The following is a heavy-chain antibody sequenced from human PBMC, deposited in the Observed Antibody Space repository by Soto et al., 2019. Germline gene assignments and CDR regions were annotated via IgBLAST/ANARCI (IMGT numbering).Heavy chain of an antibody. V-gene: IGHV3-30*18. CDR1: GFTFSSYG. D-gene: IGHD6-13*01. CDR3: ENGGQQLVRWPSVY. J-gene: IGHJ4*02. CDR2: ISYDENNK. Sequence: QVQLVESGGGVVQPGRSLRLSCAASGFTFSSYGMHWVRQAPGKGLEWVAVISYDENNKYYADSVKGRFTISRDNSKNALYLQMNNLRDEDTAVYYCENGGQQLVRWPSVYWGQGTLVTVSP.